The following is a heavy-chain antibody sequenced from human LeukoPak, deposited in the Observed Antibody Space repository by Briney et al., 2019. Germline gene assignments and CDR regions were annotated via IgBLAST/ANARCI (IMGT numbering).Heavy chain of an antibody. J-gene: IGHJ6*04. Sequence: SETLSLTCAVYGGSFSGYYWSWIRQPPGKGLEWIGEINHSGSTNYNPSLKSRVTISVDTSKIQFSLKLSSVTAADTAVYYCARDGYSSGVDVWGKGTTVTVSS. CDR1: GGSFSGYY. CDR3: ARDGYSSGVDV. CDR2: INHSGST. V-gene: IGHV4-34*01. D-gene: IGHD6-19*01.